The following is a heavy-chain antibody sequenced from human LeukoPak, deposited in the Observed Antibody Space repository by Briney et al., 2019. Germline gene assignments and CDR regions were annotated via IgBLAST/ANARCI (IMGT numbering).Heavy chain of an antibody. V-gene: IGHV4-4*08. CDR3: ARRNDFDI. CDR1: GCSITGYH. J-gene: IGHJ3*02. Sequence: SETLSLTCTVSGCSITGYHWGWIRQPPGKGLEWIGYIYSSGSTEYKPSLKSRATISADTSKNQFSLKLTSVTAADTAIHYCARRNDFDIWGQGTMVTVSS. CDR2: IYSSGST.